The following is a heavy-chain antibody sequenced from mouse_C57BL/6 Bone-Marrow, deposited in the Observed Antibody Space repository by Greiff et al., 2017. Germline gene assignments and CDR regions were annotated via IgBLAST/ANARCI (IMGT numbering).Heavy chain of an antibody. V-gene: IGHV1-19*01. CDR2: INPYNGGT. J-gene: IGHJ4*01. CDR3: ARCYGNRPYYAMDY. D-gene: IGHD2-1*01. Sequence: VQLQQSGPVLVKPGASVKMSCKASGYTFTDYYMNWVKQSHGKSLEWIGVINPYNGGTSYNQKFKGKATLTVDKSSSTAYMELNSLTSEDSAVYYCARCYGNRPYYAMDYWGQGTSVTVSS. CDR1: GYTFTDYY.